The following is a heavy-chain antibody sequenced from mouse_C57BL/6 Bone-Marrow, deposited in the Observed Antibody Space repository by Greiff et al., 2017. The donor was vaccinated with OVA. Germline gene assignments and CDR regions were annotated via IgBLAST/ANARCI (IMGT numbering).Heavy chain of an antibody. CDR1: GYTFTSYW. CDR3: ARRDGYYVWYFDV. Sequence: QVQLKQSGAELVKPGASVKMSCKASGYTFTSYWITWVKQRPGQCLEWIGDIYPGSGSTNYNEKFKSKATLTVDTSSSTAYMQLSSLTSEDSAVYYCARRDGYYVWYFDVWGTGTTVTVSS. D-gene: IGHD2-3*01. CDR2: IYPGSGST. V-gene: IGHV1-55*01. J-gene: IGHJ1*03.